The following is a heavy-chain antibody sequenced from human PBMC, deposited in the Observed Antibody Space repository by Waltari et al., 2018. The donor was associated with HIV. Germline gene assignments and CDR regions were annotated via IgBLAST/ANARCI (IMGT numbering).Heavy chain of an antibody. D-gene: IGHD3-10*01. CDR2: MNPNSGNT. J-gene: IGHJ4*02. CDR3: ARGGRYGSGTYYNMEY. Sequence: QVQLVQSGAEVKKPGASGKVSCKASGYTFTSYDLNWVRPATGQGLEWTGWMNPNSGNTDYAQKFQGRVTMTRNTSISTAYMELSSLRSEDTAVYYCARGGRYGSGTYYNMEYWGQGTLVSVSS. V-gene: IGHV1-8*01. CDR1: GYTFTSYD.